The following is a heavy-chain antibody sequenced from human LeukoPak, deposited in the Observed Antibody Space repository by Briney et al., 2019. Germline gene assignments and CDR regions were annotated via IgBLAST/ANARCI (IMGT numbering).Heavy chain of an antibody. Sequence: SVNVSCKASGGTFRTFAISWVRQAPGQGLEWMGGIIPIFGIPDSAQKFQGRLTITADESTTTAYMELSSLRSDDTAIYYCGLSGNYYYYYMDVWGKGTTVTISS. J-gene: IGHJ6*03. CDR3: GLSGNYYYYYMDV. CDR1: GGTFRTFA. D-gene: IGHD6-25*01. V-gene: IGHV1-69*13. CDR2: IIPIFGIP.